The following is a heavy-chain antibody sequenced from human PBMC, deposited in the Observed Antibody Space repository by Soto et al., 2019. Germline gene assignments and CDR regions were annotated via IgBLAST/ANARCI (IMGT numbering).Heavy chain of an antibody. Sequence: GASVKVSCKASGGTFSSYAISWVRQAPGQGLEWMGGIIPIFGTANYAQKFQGRVTTTADKSTSTAYMELSSLRSEDTAVYYCAVDSSGYYSIGGGAFDIWGQGTMVTVSS. J-gene: IGHJ3*02. CDR3: AVDSSGYYSIGGGAFDI. CDR1: GGTFSSYA. CDR2: IIPIFGTA. V-gene: IGHV1-69*06. D-gene: IGHD3-22*01.